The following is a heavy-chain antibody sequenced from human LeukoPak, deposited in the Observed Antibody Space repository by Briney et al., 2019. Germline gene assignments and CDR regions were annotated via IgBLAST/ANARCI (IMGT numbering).Heavy chain of an antibody. CDR1: GFTFSSYA. J-gene: IGHJ3*02. V-gene: IGHV3-23*01. CDR3: AKDLIGVIPDAFDI. Sequence: PGGSLRLSCAASGFTFSSYAMTWVRQAPGKGLEWVSGISGGGATTYYAESVKGRFTISRDNSKNTLYLQMNSLRAEDTAVYYCAKDLIGVIPDAFDIWGQGTMVIVST. D-gene: IGHD2-21*01. CDR2: ISGGGATT.